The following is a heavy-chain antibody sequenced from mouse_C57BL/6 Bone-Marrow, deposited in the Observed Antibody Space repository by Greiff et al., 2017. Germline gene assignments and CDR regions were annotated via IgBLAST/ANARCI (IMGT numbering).Heavy chain of an antibody. Sequence: QVQLQQPGAELVRPGSSVKLSCKASGYTFTSYWMHWVKQRPIQGLEWIGNIDPSDSETHYNQKFKDKATLTVDKSSSTAYMQLSSLTSEDSAVYYCARDSNYRCDYWGQGTTLTVSA. D-gene: IGHD2-5*01. J-gene: IGHJ2*01. CDR3: ARDSNYRCDY. CDR1: GYTFTSYW. CDR2: IDPSDSET. V-gene: IGHV1-52*01.